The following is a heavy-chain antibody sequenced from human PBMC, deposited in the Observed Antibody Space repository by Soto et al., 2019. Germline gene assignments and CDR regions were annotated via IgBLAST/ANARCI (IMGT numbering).Heavy chain of an antibody. CDR2: IYYSGST. J-gene: IGHJ6*02. D-gene: IGHD3-22*01. CDR3: ARFCGFIGYYFCYYYYGMDV. V-gene: IGHV4-39*01. Sequence: SETPSLTCTVSGGSISSSSYYWGWVRQPPGKGLEWIGSIYYSGSTYYNPSLKSRVTISVDTSKNQFSLKLSSVTAADTAVYYCARFCGFIGYYFCYYYYGMDVWGQGTTVTVSS. CDR1: GGSISSSSYY.